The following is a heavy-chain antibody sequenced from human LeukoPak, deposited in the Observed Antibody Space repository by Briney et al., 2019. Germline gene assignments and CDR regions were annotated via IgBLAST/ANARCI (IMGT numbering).Heavy chain of an antibody. V-gene: IGHV1-2*02. CDR2: INPNSGGT. CDR1: GYTFTGYY. Sequence: ASVMVSCEASGYTFTGYYMHWVRQAPGQGLEWMGWINPNSGGTNYAQKFQGRVTMTRDTSISTAYMELSRLRSDDTAVYYCARVGGSGWYPDYYYYYGMDVWGQGTTVTVSS. CDR3: ARVGGSGWYPDYYYYYGMDV. D-gene: IGHD6-19*01. J-gene: IGHJ6*02.